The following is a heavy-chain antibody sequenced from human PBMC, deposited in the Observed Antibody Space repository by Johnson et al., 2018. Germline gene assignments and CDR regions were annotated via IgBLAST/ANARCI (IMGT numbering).Heavy chain of an antibody. V-gene: IGHV3-64*01. CDR3: ARGSD. Sequence: VQLVQSGGGLVQPGGSLRLSCAASGFTFSYFAMNWVRQAPGKELEYVSAITYNGGTTYYANSVKGRFTISRDNSKNMLYLQMDSLRPEDMAVYYCARGSDWGQGTLVTGSS. D-gene: IGHD3-10*01. J-gene: IGHJ4*02. CDR2: ITYNGGTT. CDR1: GFTFSYFA.